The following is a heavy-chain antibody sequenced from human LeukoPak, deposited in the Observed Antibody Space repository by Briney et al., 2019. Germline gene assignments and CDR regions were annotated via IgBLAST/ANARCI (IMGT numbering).Heavy chain of an antibody. Sequence: SQTLSLTCAVSGGSISSGGYSWSWIRQPPGKGLEWIGYIYHSGSTYYNPSLKSRVTISVDRSKNQLSLKLSSVTAADTAVYYCRADYGGNRDWYFDLWGRGTLVTVSS. CDR3: RADYGGNRDWYFDL. J-gene: IGHJ2*01. CDR1: GGSISSGGYS. CDR2: IYHSGST. V-gene: IGHV4-30-2*01. D-gene: IGHD4-23*01.